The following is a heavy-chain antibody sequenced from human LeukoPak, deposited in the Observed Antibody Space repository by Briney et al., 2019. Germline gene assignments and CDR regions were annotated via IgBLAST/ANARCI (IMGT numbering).Heavy chain of an antibody. CDR3: SRVHYYNINV. CDR1: GFRFASYA. V-gene: IGHV3-49*04. CDR2: IRINRSGGTA. Sequence: PGGSLRLSCTASGFRFASYAMSWVRQAPGKGLEWVGFIRINRSGGTAEYAASVKGRFTISRDDSEGITYLQMNSLKTEDTAVYYCSRVHYYNINVWGKGTTVTISS. J-gene: IGHJ6*03.